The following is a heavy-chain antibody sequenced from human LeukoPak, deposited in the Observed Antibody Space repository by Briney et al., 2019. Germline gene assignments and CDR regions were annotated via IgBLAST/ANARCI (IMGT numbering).Heavy chain of an antibody. CDR3: AKAQIIVVVPAATNVDY. D-gene: IGHD2-2*01. V-gene: IGHV3-23*01. CDR1: GFTFSSYG. J-gene: IGHJ4*02. CDR2: ISGSGGST. Sequence: GGSLRLSCAASGFTFSSYGMSWVRQAPGKGLEWVSAISGSGGSTYYADSVKGRFTISRDNSKNTLYLQRNSLRAEDTAVYYCAKAQIIVVVPAATNVDYWGQGTLVTVSS.